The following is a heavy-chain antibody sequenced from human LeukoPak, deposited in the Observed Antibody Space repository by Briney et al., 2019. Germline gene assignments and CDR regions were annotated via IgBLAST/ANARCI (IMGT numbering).Heavy chain of an antibody. CDR3: AKGDLMTTMTAAFDC. CDR2: ISGSGGST. J-gene: IGHJ4*02. CDR1: GFTFSSYA. V-gene: IGHV3-23*01. Sequence: HPGGSLRHSCAASGFTFSSYAMSWVRQAPGKGLEWVSAISGSGGSTYYADSVKGRFTISRDNSKNTLYLQMNSLRAEDTAVYYCAKGDLMTTMTAAFDCWGQGTLVTVSS. D-gene: IGHD4-17*01.